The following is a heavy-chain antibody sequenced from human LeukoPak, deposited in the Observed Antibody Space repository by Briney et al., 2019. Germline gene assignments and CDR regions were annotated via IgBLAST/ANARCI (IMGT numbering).Heavy chain of an antibody. CDR1: GFTFSSYW. J-gene: IGHJ4*02. D-gene: IGHD3-3*01. V-gene: IGHV3-74*01. CDR2: IDRDGIRR. CDR3: AASRWSGYLDY. Sequence: PGGSLRLSCAASGFTFSSYWMHWVRQAPGKGLEWVSRIDRDGIRRDYADSAKGRFNTPRDNAKSTVYLEMNSLRAEDTAVYYCAASRWSGYLDYWGQGTLLTVSS.